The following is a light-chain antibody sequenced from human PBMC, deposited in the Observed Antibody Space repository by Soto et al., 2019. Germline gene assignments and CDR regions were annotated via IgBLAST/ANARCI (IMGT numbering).Light chain of an antibody. CDR1: QGIIAY. V-gene: IGKV1-27*01. J-gene: IGKJ1*01. Sequence: DIPMTQSPSSLSASVGDRVTITCRASQGIIAYVVWYQHKPGKSPKLLIYAASSLHSGVPSRFSGSGAGTDFTLTISSLQPEDAATYYCQKYNSAPQTFGQGTKVEIK. CDR2: AAS. CDR3: QKYNSAPQT.